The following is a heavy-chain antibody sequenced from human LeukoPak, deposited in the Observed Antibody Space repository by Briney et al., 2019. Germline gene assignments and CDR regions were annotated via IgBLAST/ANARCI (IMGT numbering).Heavy chain of an antibody. CDR1: GYTFTTYY. CDR3: ARGGDGDRRDFDY. Sequence: ASVKVSCKASGYTFTTYYIHWLRQAPGQGLQWMGWINPNSGDPNYALNFQGRVTMTRDSSISTAYMELNSLQSDDTAVYYCARGGDGDRRDFDYWGQGTLVTVSS. D-gene: IGHD3-16*01. J-gene: IGHJ4*02. V-gene: IGHV1-2*02. CDR2: INPNSGDP.